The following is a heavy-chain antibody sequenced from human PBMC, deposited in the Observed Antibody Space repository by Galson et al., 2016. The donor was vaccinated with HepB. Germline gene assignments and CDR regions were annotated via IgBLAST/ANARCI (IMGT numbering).Heavy chain of an antibody. CDR1: GFIFSQHG. CDR2: ISFNDHI. V-gene: IGHV3-69-1*01. D-gene: IGHD2-15*01. Sequence: SLRLSCAASGFIFSQHGMNWVRQAPGKGLEWVSSISFNDHIFYSDSVKGRFTISRDNAKNSLYLQMNSLRAEDTAVYYCARGDSVEVATPRGSTHYYYGMDVWGQGTTVIVSS. J-gene: IGHJ6*02. CDR3: ARGDSVEVATPRGSTHYYYGMDV.